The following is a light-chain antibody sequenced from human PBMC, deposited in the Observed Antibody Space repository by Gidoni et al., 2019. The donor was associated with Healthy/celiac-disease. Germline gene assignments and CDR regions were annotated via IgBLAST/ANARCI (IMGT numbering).Light chain of an antibody. V-gene: IGKV3-20*01. Sequence: EIVLTQSPGTLSLSPGERATLSCRASQSVSNNFLAWYQQKPGQAPRRLIYGATSRDTGIPDRFSGSGSGTDFTLSISRLEPEDFAVYYCQQYGSSQTFGHGTKVEIK. CDR1: QSVSNNF. J-gene: IGKJ1*01. CDR2: GAT. CDR3: QQYGSSQT.